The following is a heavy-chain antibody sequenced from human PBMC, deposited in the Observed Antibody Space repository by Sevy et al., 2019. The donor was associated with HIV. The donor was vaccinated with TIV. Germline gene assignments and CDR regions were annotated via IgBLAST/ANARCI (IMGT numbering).Heavy chain of an antibody. CDR2: ISSSSSYI. J-gene: IGHJ3*02. V-gene: IGHV3-21*01. CDR1: GFTFSSYS. Sequence: GGSLRLSCAASGFTFSSYSMNWVRQAPGKGLEWVSSISSSSSYIYYADSVKGRFTISRGNAKNSLYLQMNSLRAEDTAVYYCVVYYYDSSGYSNAFDIWGQGTMVTVSS. CDR3: VVYYYDSSGYSNAFDI. D-gene: IGHD3-22*01.